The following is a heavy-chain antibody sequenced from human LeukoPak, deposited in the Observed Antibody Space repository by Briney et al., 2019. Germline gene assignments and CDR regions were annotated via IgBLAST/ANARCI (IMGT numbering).Heavy chain of an antibody. CDR1: GFTFSSYG. Sequence: PGGSLRLSCAASGFTFSSYGMHWVRQAPGKGLEWVAVIWYDGSNKYYADSVKGRFTISRDNSKNTLYLQMNSLRAEDTAVYYCARDLHSGGWFDYYYYGMDVWGQGTTVTVSS. V-gene: IGHV3-33*01. CDR3: ARDLHSGGWFDYYYYGMDV. D-gene: IGHD6-19*01. CDR2: IWYDGSNK. J-gene: IGHJ6*02.